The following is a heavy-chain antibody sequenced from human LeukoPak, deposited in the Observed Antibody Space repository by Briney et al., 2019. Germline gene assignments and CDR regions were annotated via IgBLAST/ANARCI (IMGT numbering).Heavy chain of an antibody. D-gene: IGHD3-22*01. CDR1: GFTFSSYW. CDR2: IKQDGSEK. Sequence: GGSLRLSCAASGFTFSSYWMSWVRQAPGKGLEWVANIKQDGSEKYYVDSVKGRFTISRDNAKNSLYLQMNSLRAEDTAVYYCARVTANYYDSSGYYYGDYWGQGTLVTVSS. J-gene: IGHJ4*02. V-gene: IGHV3-7*01. CDR3: ARVTANYYDSSGYYYGDY.